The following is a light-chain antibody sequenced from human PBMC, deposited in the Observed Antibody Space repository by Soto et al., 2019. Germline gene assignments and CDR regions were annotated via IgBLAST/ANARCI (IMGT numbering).Light chain of an antibody. V-gene: IGKV1-39*01. CDR1: RYIDTY. CDR2: AAS. CDR3: HQTFTPPLT. J-gene: IGKJ4*01. Sequence: DIPMTQSPSSLSSSVGDRVTITCRASRYIDTYLSWYQQKPGKVPNLLISAASSLQSGVPSRFSGSGSGTSCTLAINRLKSEDFATYYCHQTFTPPLTFGGGTKLEI.